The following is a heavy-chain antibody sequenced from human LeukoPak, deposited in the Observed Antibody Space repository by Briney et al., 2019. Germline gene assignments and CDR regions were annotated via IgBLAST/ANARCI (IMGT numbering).Heavy chain of an antibody. CDR1: GGTFSSYA. CDR3: ARVKTGYSGYDLDQNYFDY. J-gene: IGHJ4*02. CDR2: IIPILGIA. Sequence: ASVKVSCKASGGTFSSYAISWVRQAPGQGLEWMGRIIPILGIANYAQKFQGRVTITADKSTSTAYMELSSLRSEDTAVYYCARVKTGYSGYDLDQNYFDYWGQGTLVTVSS. D-gene: IGHD5-12*01. V-gene: IGHV1-69*04.